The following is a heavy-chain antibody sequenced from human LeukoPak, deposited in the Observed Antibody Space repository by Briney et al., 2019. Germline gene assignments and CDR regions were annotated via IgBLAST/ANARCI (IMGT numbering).Heavy chain of an antibody. CDR1: GFTFTTYA. V-gene: IGHV3-23*01. CDR3: ARDRVGGDLTGVSLY. CDR2: ISPSGSTT. Sequence: GSLRLSCAASGFTFTTYATTWVRQAPGKGLEWVSSISPSGSTTYYADSVKGRFTISRDNSKNTLYLQMNSLRAEDTAVYYCARDRVGGDLTGVSLYWGQGTLVTVSS. J-gene: IGHJ4*01. D-gene: IGHD4-17*01.